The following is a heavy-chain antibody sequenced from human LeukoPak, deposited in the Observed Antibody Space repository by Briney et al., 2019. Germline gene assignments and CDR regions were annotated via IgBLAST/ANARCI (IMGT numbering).Heavy chain of an antibody. J-gene: IGHJ6*02. CDR1: GFTFSSYA. V-gene: IGHV3-30-3*01. CDR3: AREESGYYYYYGMDV. D-gene: IGHD6-25*01. CDR2: ISYDGSNK. Sequence: GGSLRLSCAASGFTFSSYAMRWVGQAPGKGLEGVAVISYDGSNKYYADSVKGRFTISRDNSKNTLYLQMNSLRAEDTAVYYCAREESGYYYYYGMDVWGQGTTVTVSS.